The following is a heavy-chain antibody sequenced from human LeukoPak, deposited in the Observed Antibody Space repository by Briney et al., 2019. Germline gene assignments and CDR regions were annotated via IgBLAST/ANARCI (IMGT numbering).Heavy chain of an antibody. D-gene: IGHD5-12*01. CDR1: GGSISTYY. V-gene: IGHV4-59*12. CDR3: VRELVAANRGSFDV. J-gene: IGHJ3*01. CDR2: GYYTGTT. Sequence: SETLSLTCSVSGGSISTYYWNWIRQPPGMGLEWIGYGYYTGTTDYNPSLQSRVAISTDTSKNQFSLRLTSVTAADTAVYYCVRELVAANRGSFDVRGQGTMVTVSS.